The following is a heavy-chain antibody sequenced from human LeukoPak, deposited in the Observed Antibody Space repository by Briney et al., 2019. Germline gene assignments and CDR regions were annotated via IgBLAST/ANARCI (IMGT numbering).Heavy chain of an antibody. J-gene: IGHJ4*02. D-gene: IGHD4-23*01. V-gene: IGHV1-8*01. CDR3: ARGLLRDYGGNSGGGVDY. Sequence: GASVKVSCKASGYTFTSYDINWVRQATGQGLEWMGWMNPNSGNTGYAQKFQGRVTMTRNTSISTAYMELSSLRSEDTAVYYCARGLLRDYGGNSGGGVDYWGQGTLVTVSS. CDR1: GYTFTSYD. CDR2: MNPNSGNT.